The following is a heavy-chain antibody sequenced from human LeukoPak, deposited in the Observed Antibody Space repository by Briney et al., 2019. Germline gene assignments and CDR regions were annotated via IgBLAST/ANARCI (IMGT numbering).Heavy chain of an antibody. CDR3: VGSKKSDAFDI. CDR2: TYYKSKWYN. Sequence: SQTLSLTCAISGDSVSSNSVTWNWIRQSPSRGLEWLGRTYYKSKWYNDYALSVKSRITISPDTSKNQFSLQLNSVTPEDTAVYYCVGSKKSDAFDIWGQGTMVTVSS. CDR1: GDSVSSNSVT. V-gene: IGHV6-1*01. J-gene: IGHJ3*02.